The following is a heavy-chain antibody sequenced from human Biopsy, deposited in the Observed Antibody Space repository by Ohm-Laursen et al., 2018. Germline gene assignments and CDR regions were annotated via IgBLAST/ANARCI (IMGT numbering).Heavy chain of an antibody. Sequence: GSLRLSCAASGFTFSNYAMSWVRLPPGKGLEWVSGISGSGGRTYYAESMKGRFTISRGNSKKTVYLQMKSLRAEDTAVYYCAKEVFSAVGTSGFDPWGQGTLVTVSS. CDR3: AKEVFSAVGTSGFDP. J-gene: IGHJ5*02. D-gene: IGHD1/OR15-1a*01. CDR2: ISGSGGRT. CDR1: GFTFSNYA. V-gene: IGHV3-23*01.